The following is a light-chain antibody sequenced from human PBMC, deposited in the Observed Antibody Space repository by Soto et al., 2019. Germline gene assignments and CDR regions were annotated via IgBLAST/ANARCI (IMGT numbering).Light chain of an antibody. V-gene: IGLV2-14*01. J-gene: IGLJ3*02. Sequence: QSALTQPASVSGSPGQSITISCTGTSSDVGGYIYVSWYQQHPGKAPKLMIYDVSNRPSGVSNRFSGSKSGNTASLTISGLQPEDEADYYCSSYTSSSAPWVFGGGTKLTVL. CDR2: DVS. CDR1: SSDVGGYIY. CDR3: SSYTSSSAPWV.